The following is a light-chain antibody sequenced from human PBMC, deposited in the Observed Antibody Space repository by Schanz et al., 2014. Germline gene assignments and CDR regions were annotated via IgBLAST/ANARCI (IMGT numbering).Light chain of an antibody. CDR3: QQYISVPQ. CDR1: QSLLYSSNNENY. Sequence: DIVMTQSPDSLAVSLGERATIHCKSSQSLLYSSNNENYLAWHQQKPGQPPKVLIHWASTRESGVPDRFSGSGSGTDFTLTITNLQAEDVAVYYCQQYISVPQFGQGPKVEIK. J-gene: IGKJ1*01. V-gene: IGKV4-1*01. CDR2: WAS.